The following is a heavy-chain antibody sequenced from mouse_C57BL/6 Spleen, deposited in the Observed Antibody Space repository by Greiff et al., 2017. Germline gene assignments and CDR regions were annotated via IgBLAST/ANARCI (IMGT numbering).Heavy chain of an antibody. CDR3: ARFYSNYGYYAMDY. CDR2: IDPADSYT. V-gene: IGHV1-50*01. J-gene: IGHJ4*01. Sequence: VQLQQPGAELVKPGASVKLSCKASGYTFTSYWMQWVKQRPGQGLEWIGEIDPADSYTNYNHKFKGKATLTVDTSSSTAYMQLSSLTSEDSAVYYCARFYSNYGYYAMDYWGQGTSVTVAS. CDR1: GYTFTSYW. D-gene: IGHD2-5*01.